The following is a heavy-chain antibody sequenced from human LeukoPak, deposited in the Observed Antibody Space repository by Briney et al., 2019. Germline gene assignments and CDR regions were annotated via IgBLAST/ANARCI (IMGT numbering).Heavy chain of an antibody. Sequence: GASVKVSCKASGYTFTSYGISWVRQAPGQGLEWMGWISAYNGNTNYAQKLQGRVTMTRNTSISTAYMELSSLRSEDAAVYYCARDARRGVELKAFDIWGQGTMVTVSS. CDR2: ISAYNGNT. D-gene: IGHD1-7*01. CDR1: GYTFTSYG. V-gene: IGHV1-18*01. J-gene: IGHJ3*02. CDR3: ARDARRGVELKAFDI.